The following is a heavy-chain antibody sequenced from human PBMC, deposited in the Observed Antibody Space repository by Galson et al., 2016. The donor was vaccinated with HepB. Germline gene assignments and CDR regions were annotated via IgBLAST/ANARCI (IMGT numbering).Heavy chain of an antibody. D-gene: IGHD6-19*01. J-gene: IGHJ4*02. Sequence: ETLSLTCTVSGVSVSSSYYFWGWVRQPPGKGLEWIGLIHSSGTSHYDPSLNSRLTMSVETAKTQFSLTLSSVTAADTAVYYCAKSSAGRNGYFDSWGQGTLVTVSS. CDR1: GVSVSSSYYF. CDR2: IHSSGTS. V-gene: IGHV4-39*01. CDR3: AKSSAGRNGYFDS.